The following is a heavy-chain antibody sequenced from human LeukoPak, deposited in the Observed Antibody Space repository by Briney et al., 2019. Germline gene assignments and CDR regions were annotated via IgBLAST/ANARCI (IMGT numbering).Heavy chain of an antibody. CDR3: ARGNARLSRETYFDH. D-gene: IGHD1-1*01. J-gene: IGHJ1*01. CDR1: GGSFINYA. V-gene: IGHV1-69*13. CDR2: FIPAFGTA. Sequence: GASVKVSCKAAGGSFINYAIIWVRQAPGEGLVWLGSFIPAFGTAKYARDFQGRVTISADESTGTAGLELSSLRSADTALYYCARGNARLSRETYFDHWGQGTLVTVSS.